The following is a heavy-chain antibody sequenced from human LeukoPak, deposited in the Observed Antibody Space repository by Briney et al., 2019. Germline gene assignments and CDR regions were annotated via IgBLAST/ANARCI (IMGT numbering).Heavy chain of an antibody. J-gene: IGHJ6*02. CDR3: ARALLWFGELKHGMDV. D-gene: IGHD3-10*01. Sequence: PSGTLSLTCAVSGGSITSNNWWSWVRQPPGKGLEWIGRIYTSGSTNYNPSLKSRVTMSVDTSKNQFSLKLSSVTAADTAVYYCARALLWFGELKHGMDVWGQGTTATVSS. V-gene: IGHV4-4*02. CDR2: IYTSGST. CDR1: GGSITSNNW.